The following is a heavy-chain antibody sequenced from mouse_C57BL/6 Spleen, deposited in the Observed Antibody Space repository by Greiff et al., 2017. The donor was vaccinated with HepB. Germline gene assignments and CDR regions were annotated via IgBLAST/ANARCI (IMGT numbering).Heavy chain of an antibody. CDR3: AREGGSGYVAY. Sequence: VQLQQPGAELVMPGASVKLSCKASGYTFTSYWMHWVKQRPGQGLEWIGEIDPSDSYTNYNQKFKGKSTLTVDKSSSTAYMQLSSLTSEDSAVYYCAREGGSGYVAYWGQGTLVTVSA. J-gene: IGHJ3*01. D-gene: IGHD3-2*02. CDR1: GYTFTSYW. CDR2: IDPSDSYT. V-gene: IGHV1-69*01.